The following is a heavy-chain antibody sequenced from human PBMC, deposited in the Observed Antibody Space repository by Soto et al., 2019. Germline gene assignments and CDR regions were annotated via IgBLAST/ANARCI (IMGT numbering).Heavy chain of an antibody. CDR3: ARDLYSGYGGPKHHRGGMDA. CDR2: IIPILGIA. V-gene: IGHV1-69*08. D-gene: IGHD5-12*01. J-gene: IGHJ6*02. Sequence: QVQLVQSGAEVKKPGSSVKVSCKASGGTFSSYTISWVRQAPGQGLEWKGRIIPILGIANYAQKFQGRVTMTADKSTSTAYMELSNLRSEDTAVYYCARDLYSGYGGPKHHRGGMDAGGQGTTVTVSS. CDR1: GGTFSSYT.